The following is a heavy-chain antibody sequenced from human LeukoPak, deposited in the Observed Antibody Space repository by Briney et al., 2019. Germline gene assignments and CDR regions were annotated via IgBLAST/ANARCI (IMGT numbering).Heavy chain of an antibody. Sequence: PSETLSLTCAVYGGSFSGYYWSWIRQPPGKGLEWVGEINDSGSTNYNPALKRRVTISVDTSKNQFSLKLSSVTAADTAVYYCARGGSPVGATNDYWGQGTLVTVSS. V-gene: IGHV4-34*01. CDR2: INDSGST. J-gene: IGHJ4*02. CDR1: GGSFSGYY. CDR3: ARGGSPVGATNDY. D-gene: IGHD1-26*01.